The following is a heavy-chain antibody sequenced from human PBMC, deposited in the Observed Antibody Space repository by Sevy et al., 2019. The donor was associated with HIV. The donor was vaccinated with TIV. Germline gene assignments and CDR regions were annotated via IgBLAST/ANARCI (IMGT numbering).Heavy chain of an antibody. CDR1: NLTFEDYA. D-gene: IGHD6-13*01. CDR3: AKGQQLITQSGSYFYYGMNV. CDR2: ISWNGADI. Sequence: GGSLRLSCAASNLTFEDYAMHWVRRAPGKGLEWVSGISWNGADIGFAASLKGRFTISRDNAKGSVYMQINSLKPEDTGVYYCAKGQQLITQSGSYFYYGMNVWGQGTTVTVSS. V-gene: IGHV3-9*01. J-gene: IGHJ6*02.